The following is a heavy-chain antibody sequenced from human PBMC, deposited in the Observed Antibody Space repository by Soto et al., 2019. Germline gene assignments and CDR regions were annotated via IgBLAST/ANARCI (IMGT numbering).Heavy chain of an antibody. V-gene: IGHV3-74*01. CDR2: IDPDGSDT. J-gene: IGHJ4*02. CDR1: GFALSRFP. D-gene: IGHD1-26*01. CDR3: ATMAGTYPY. Sequence: SGGALRFSCAAPGFALSRFPIHWFRQAPGKGLVWVSRIDPDGSDTTYADSVKGRFTISRDNAKNIVYLQMSSLRAEDTALYYCATMAGTYPYWGQGTLVTVSS.